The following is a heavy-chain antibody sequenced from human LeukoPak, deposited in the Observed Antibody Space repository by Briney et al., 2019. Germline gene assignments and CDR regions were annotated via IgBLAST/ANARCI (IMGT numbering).Heavy chain of an antibody. CDR2: ISSSGSTI. J-gene: IGHJ6*03. D-gene: IGHD6-13*01. V-gene: IGHV3-11*04. CDR3: ARGAAAGYYYYMDV. CDR1: GFTFSDYY. Sequence: GGSLRLSCAASGFTFSDYYMSWIRQAPGEGLEWVSYISSSGSTIYYADSAKGRFTISRDNAKNSLYLQMNSLRAEDTAVYYCARGAAAGYYYYMDVWGKGTTVTVSS.